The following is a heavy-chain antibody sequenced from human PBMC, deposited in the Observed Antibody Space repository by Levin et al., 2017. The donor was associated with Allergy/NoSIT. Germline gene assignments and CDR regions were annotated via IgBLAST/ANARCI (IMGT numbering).Heavy chain of an antibody. Sequence: GGSLRLSCAASGFTFNTHSMNWVRQAPGKGLEWVSSISDTSRYIYYADSVKGRFTISRDNAKNSLYLQMDSLRAEDTAVYYCARDSEPASSYGSGTYAFSDYWGQGTLVTVSS. D-gene: IGHD3-10*01. CDR3: ARDSEPASSYGSGTYAFSDY. J-gene: IGHJ4*02. CDR2: ISDTSRYI. CDR1: GFTFNTHS. V-gene: IGHV3-21*06.